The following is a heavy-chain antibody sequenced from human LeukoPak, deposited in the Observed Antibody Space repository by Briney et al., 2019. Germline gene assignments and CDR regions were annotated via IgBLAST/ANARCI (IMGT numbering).Heavy chain of an antibody. J-gene: IGHJ4*02. CDR3: ARHTVDGYNEEADY. CDR2: IYYSGST. CDR1: GGSISSSSYY. D-gene: IGHD5-24*01. Sequence: SETLSLTCTVSGGSISSSSYYWGWIRQPPGKGLEWIGSIYYSGSTYYNPSLKSRVTISVDTSKNQFSLKLSSVTAANTAVYYCARHTVDGYNEEADYWGQGTLVTVSS. V-gene: IGHV4-39*01.